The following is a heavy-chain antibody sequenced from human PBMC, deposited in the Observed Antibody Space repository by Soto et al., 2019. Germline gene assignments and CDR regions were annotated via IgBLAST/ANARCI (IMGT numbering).Heavy chain of an antibody. CDR2: ITWGGRST. CDR3: ARSVVRGVISPVDY. J-gene: IGHJ4*02. D-gene: IGHD3-10*01. CDR1: GFTFDDYS. V-gene: IGHV3-43*01. Sequence: EVQLVESGGVVVQPGQSLRLSCAASGFTFDDYSFHWVRQAPGKGLEWVSLITWGGRSTYYADSVKGRFTISRDNNKNSLYLQMYSLTIEDTALYYCARSVVRGVISPVDYWGQGTRSPSPQ.